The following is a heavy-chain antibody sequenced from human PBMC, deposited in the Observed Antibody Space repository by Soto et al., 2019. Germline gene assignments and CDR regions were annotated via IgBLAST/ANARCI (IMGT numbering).Heavy chain of an antibody. CDR1: GFTFSTYG. Sequence: QVHLVESGGGGVRPGRSLRLSCEASGFTFSTYGMHWVRQAPGKGLQWVAVIWYDGTNAYYADSVKGRFTISRDNSKDIMYLEMNNLRTEDTAVYYCARVEAPLIHSYHYYYGMDVGGQGTTVAV. V-gene: IGHV3-33*01. J-gene: IGHJ6*02. CDR2: IWYDGTNA. D-gene: IGHD5-18*01. CDR3: ARVEAPLIHSYHYYYGMDV.